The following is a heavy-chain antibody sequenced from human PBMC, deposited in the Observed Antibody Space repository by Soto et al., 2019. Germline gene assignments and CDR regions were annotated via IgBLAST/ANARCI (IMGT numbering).Heavy chain of an antibody. D-gene: IGHD3-16*01. V-gene: IGHV5-51*01. CDR3: ARHGLYGSDWDGLGV. CDR2: IYPVYSVT. J-gene: IGHJ6*04. CDR1: RYSFSTYW. Sequence: GESPKICWRSYRYSFSTYWIGWVRQMPGQGLEXMWIIYPVYSVTKYSPSFTGTVTISVDRAISNAYLQWTTLKTSDTAMYYCARHGLYGSDWDGLGVWGEGSTVTVSS.